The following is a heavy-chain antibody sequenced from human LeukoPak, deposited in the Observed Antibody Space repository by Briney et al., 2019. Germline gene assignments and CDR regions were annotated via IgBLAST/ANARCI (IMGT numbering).Heavy chain of an antibody. V-gene: IGHV3-30*02. CDR2: IRYDGSNK. J-gene: IGHJ4*02. CDR3: AKPLLWFGELSYYFDY. CDR1: GFTFSSYG. D-gene: IGHD3-10*01. Sequence: GGSLRLSCAASGFTFSSYGMHWVRQAPGKGLEWLAFIRYDGSNKYYADSVKGRFTISRDNSKNTLYLQMNSLRAEDTAVYYCAKPLLWFGELSYYFDYWGQGTLVTVSS.